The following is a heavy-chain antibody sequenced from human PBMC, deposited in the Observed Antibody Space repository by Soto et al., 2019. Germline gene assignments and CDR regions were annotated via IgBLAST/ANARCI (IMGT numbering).Heavy chain of an antibody. J-gene: IGHJ6*02. CDR2: ISYSGNT. Sequence: TLSLTCSVSGGSISSGDYYWSWIRQHPGKGLEWNWYISYSGNTYYNPSLNRCVTISVGTSENQFSLNLSSVTAADTAVYYCARTLSPGYTGYDWGARYNYAMDVWGQGTTVTVSS. D-gene: IGHD5-12*01. CDR3: ARTLSPGYTGYDWGARYNYAMDV. V-gene: IGHV4-31*03. CDR1: GGSISSGDYY.